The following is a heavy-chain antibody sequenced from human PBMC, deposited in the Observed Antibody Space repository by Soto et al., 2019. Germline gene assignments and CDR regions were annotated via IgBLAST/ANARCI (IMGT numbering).Heavy chain of an antibody. Sequence: QVQLQESGPGLVKPSQTLSLACTVSGGSVGSGEYYYSWIRQPPGKGLEWIGYIYDSGITNYTPSLKGRVTMTLDRSNNQVSLKLSSVTAADTAVYLCARDVAHGYTEYVWGQGTMVTVSS. D-gene: IGHD5-18*01. CDR3: ARDVAHGYTEYV. V-gene: IGHV4-30-4*01. J-gene: IGHJ3*01. CDR1: GGSVGSGEYY. CDR2: IYDSGIT.